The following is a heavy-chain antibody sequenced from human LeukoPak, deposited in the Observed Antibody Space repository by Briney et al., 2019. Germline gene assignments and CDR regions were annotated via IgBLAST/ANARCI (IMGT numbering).Heavy chain of an antibody. Sequence: SETLSLTCSVSGGSVSSGTYYETWIRQPPGKGLEWIGHVYFSGTSSYNPSLKSRVTISADTSRNQFSLKLISVTAADTAVYFCARRRMIRGVIIFDYWGPGALVTVSS. J-gene: IGHJ4*02. D-gene: IGHD3-10*01. CDR2: VYFSGTS. CDR1: GGSVSSGTYY. V-gene: IGHV4-61*01. CDR3: ARRRMIRGVIIFDY.